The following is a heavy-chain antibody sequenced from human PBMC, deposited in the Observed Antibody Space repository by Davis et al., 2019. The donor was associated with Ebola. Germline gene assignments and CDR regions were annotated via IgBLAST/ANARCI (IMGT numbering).Heavy chain of an antibody. D-gene: IGHD3-22*01. V-gene: IGHV1-69*13. CDR3: ARGDSSYYYDSSGYPPSYYFDY. CDR1: GGTFSSYA. J-gene: IGHJ4*02. CDR2: IIPIFGTA. Sequence: SVKVSCKASGGTFSSYAISWVRQAPGQGLEWMGGIIPIFGTANYAQKFQGRVTITADESTSTAYMELSSLRSEDTAVYYCARGDSSYYYDSSGYPPSYYFDYWGQGTLVTVSS.